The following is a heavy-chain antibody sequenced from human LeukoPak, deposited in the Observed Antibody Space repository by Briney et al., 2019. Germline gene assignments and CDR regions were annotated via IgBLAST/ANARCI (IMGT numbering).Heavy chain of an antibody. J-gene: IGHJ1*01. CDR2: INTDGSST. D-gene: IGHD2-21*02. V-gene: IGHV3-74*01. CDR3: ARAASCGGDCSSSYLQH. Sequence: PGGSLRLSCAASGFTFSSHWMHWVRQAPGKGLVWVSRINTDGSSTSYADSVKGRFNIYRDNAKNTLYLQMNSLRAEDMAVYYCARAASCGGDCSSSYLQHWGQGTLVTVSS. CDR1: GFTFSSHW.